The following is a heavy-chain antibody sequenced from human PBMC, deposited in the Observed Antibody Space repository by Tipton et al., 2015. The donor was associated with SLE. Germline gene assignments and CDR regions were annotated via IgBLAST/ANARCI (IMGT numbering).Heavy chain of an antibody. CDR3: AREQQGSEYFQH. CDR1: GFKFSDYW. V-gene: IGHV3-7*01. Sequence: SLRLSCVASGFKFSDYWMSWVRQAPGKELEWVGNVNPDGSGKHYADSVKGRFTISRDNSKNTLYLQMNSLRAEDTAVYYCAREQQGSEYFQHWGQGTLVTVSS. CDR2: VNPDGSGK. J-gene: IGHJ1*01. D-gene: IGHD6-13*01.